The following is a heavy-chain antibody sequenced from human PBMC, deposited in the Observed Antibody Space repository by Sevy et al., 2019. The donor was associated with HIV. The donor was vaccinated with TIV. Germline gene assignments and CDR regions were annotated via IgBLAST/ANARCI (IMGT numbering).Heavy chain of an antibody. CDR1: GLSFSNAW. V-gene: IGHV3-15*01. D-gene: IGHD3-22*01. Sequence: GGSLRLSCAASGLSFSNAWMAWVRQAPGKGLEWVGRIRSETGGGTTDFAAFAKGKFTISRDDPKNTLYLQMNSLKTEDTAVHYCAIDHRRDGMIVVPFEKWGLGTLVTVSS. J-gene: IGHJ4*02. CDR2: IRSETGGGTT. CDR3: AIDHRRDGMIVVPFEK.